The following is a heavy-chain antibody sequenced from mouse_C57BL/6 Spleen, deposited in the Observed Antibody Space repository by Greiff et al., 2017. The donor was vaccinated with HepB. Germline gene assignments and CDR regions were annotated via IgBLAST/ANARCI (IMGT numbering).Heavy chain of an antibody. CDR2: IYPRSGNT. CDR1: GYTFTSYG. J-gene: IGHJ2*01. V-gene: IGHV1-81*01. Sequence: QVHVKQSGAELARPGASVKLSCKASGYTFTSYGISWVKQRTGQGLEWIGEIYPRSGNTYYNEKFKGKATLTADKSSSTAYMELRSLTSEDSAVYFCAKRGQLRPEFDYWGQGTTLTVSS. D-gene: IGHD3-2*02. CDR3: AKRGQLRPEFDY.